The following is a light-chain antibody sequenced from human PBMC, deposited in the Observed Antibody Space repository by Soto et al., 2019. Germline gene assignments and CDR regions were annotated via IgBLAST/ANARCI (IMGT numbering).Light chain of an antibody. CDR3: SSYTSSSTLYVV. CDR2: EVS. CDR1: SSDVGGYNY. J-gene: IGLJ2*01. Sequence: QSVLTQSASVSGSPGQSITISCTGTSSDVGGYNYVSWYQQHPGKAPKLMIYEVSNRPSGVSNRFSGSKSGNTASLTISGLQAEDEADYYCSSYTSSSTLYVVFGGGTKLTVL. V-gene: IGLV2-14*01.